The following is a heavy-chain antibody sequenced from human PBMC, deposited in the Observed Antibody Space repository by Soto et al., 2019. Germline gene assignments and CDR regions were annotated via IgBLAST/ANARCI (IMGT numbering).Heavy chain of an antibody. V-gene: IGHV3-7*05. D-gene: IGHD4-17*01. CDR2: IKQDGSEK. J-gene: IGHJ4*02. CDR3: AREGSSGGTTVTFFDY. Sequence: GGSLRLSCGASGFTFRNYWMTWVRQAPGKGLEWVANIKQDGSEKYYVGSVKGRFTISRDNAKNSLYLQMNSLRADDTAVYFCAREGSSGGTTVTFFDYWGQGILVTVSS. CDR1: GFTFRNYW.